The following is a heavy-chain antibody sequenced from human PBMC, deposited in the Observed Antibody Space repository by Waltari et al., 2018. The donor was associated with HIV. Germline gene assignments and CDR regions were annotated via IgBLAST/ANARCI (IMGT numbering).Heavy chain of an antibody. V-gene: IGHV3-21*01. CDR1: GFTFSRYW. CDR2: IISSSSYI. Sequence: EVQLVESGGGLVQPGGSLRLSCAASGFTFSRYWMTWVRQAPGKGLEWVSSIISSSSYIYYADSVKVRFTISRDNAKNSLYLQMNSLSAEDTAVYYCARVNHYYGMDVWGQGTTVTVSS. CDR3: ARVNHYYGMDV. J-gene: IGHJ6*02.